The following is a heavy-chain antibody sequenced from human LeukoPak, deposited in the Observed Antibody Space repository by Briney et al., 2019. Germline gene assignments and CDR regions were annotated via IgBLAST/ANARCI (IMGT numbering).Heavy chain of an antibody. J-gene: IGHJ4*02. CDR3: AKTYDFWSGPLDY. D-gene: IGHD3-3*01. Sequence: PGGSLRLSCAASGFTFSDYYMSWIRQALGKGLEWVSAISGSGGSTYYADSVKGRFTISRDNSKNTLYLQVNSLRAEDTAVYYCAKTYDFWSGPLDYWGQGTLVTVSS. V-gene: IGHV3-23*01. CDR1: GFTFSDYY. CDR2: ISGSGGST.